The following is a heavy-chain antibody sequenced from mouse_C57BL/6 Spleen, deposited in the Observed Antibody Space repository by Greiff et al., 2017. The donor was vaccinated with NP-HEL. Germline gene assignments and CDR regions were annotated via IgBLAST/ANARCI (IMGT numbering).Heavy chain of an antibody. J-gene: IGHJ2*01. CDR2: INPSTGGT. CDR3: ARGDWDDGYFDY. Sequence: EVQLQQSGPELVKPGASVKISCKASGYSFTGYYMNWVKQSPEKSLEWIGEINPSTGGTTYNQKFKAKATLTVDKSSSTAYMQLKSLTSEDSAVYYCARGDWDDGYFDYWGQGTTLTVSS. V-gene: IGHV1-42*01. D-gene: IGHD4-1*01. CDR1: GYSFTGYY.